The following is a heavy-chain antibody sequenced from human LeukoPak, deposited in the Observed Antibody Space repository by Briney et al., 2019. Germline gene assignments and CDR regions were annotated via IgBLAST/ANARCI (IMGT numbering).Heavy chain of an antibody. J-gene: IGHJ4*02. CDR2: ISYDESKK. D-gene: IGHD1-26*01. Sequence: PGGSLRLSCAASGFTFSSYGMHWVRRAPGKGLEWVAVISYDESKKYYADSVKGRFTISRDNSKDTLYLEMNSLRAEDTAVYSCAKGVVGPTHYVYIDYWGQGTLVTVSS. CDR1: GFTFSSYG. CDR3: AKGVVGPTHYVYIDY. V-gene: IGHV3-30*18.